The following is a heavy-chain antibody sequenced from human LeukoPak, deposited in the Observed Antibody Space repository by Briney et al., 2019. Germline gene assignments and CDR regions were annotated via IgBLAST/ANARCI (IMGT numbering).Heavy chain of an antibody. J-gene: IGHJ4*02. CDR2: ISSSTGNT. V-gene: IGHV1-18*04. CDR3: VRLPLGYCSSTSCLD. D-gene: IGHD2-2*01. CDR1: GYSFSGFG. Sequence: ASVKVSCKTSGYSFSGFGISWVRQSPGQGLEWMGWISSSTGNTKYAQKLQDRVTMTTDTSTSTAYLYLRNLRSDDTAVYYCVRLPLGYCSSTSCLDWGQGTLVTVSS.